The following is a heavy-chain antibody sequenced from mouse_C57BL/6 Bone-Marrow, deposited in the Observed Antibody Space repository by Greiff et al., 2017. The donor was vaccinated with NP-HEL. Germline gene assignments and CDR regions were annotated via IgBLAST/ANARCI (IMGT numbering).Heavy chain of an antibody. CDR2: ISDGGSYT. Sequence: DVKLVESGGGLVKPGGSLKLSCAASGFTFSSYAMSWVRQTPEKRLEWVATISDGGSYTYYPDNVKGRFTISRDNAKNNLYLQMSQLKSEDTAMYYGAREGEGNYGVYWGQGTLVTVSA. J-gene: IGHJ3*01. CDR1: GFTFSSYA. CDR3: AREGEGNYGVY. D-gene: IGHD2-1*01. V-gene: IGHV5-4*01.